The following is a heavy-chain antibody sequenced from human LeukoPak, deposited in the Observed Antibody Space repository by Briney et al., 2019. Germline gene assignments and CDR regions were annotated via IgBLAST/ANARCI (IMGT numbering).Heavy chain of an antibody. J-gene: IGHJ6*03. CDR3: ARDRYYYDSSGYYYMDV. D-gene: IGHD3-22*01. CDR2: IYYSGST. V-gene: IGHV4-39*07. Sequence: SETLSLTCTVSGGSISSSSYYWGWIRQPPGKGLEWIGSIYYSGSTYYNPSLKSRVTMSVDTSKNQFSLKLSSVTAADTAVYYCARDRYYYDSSGYYYMDVWGKGTTVTISS. CDR1: GGSISSSSYY.